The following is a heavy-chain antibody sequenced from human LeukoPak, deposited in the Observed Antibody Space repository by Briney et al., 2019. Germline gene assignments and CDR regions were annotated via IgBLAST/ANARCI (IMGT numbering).Heavy chain of an antibody. CDR2: ISGTGGST. CDR1: GFNFTMSA. CDR3: AKVPSTYYYASGDYYFDS. J-gene: IGHJ4*02. Sequence: GGSLRLSCSVSGFNFTMSAMSWVRQAPGKGLDWVSAISGTGGSTYYADSVSGRFTISRDNSKNTLYLQMNSLRAEDTAVYYCAKVPSTYYYASGDYYFDSWGQGTLVTVSS. D-gene: IGHD3-10*01. V-gene: IGHV3-23*01.